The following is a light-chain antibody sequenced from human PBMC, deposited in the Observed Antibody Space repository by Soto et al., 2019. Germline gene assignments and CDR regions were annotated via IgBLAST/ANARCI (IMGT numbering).Light chain of an antibody. V-gene: IGLV2-14*01. CDR3: SSYTSSSPYV. Sequence: QSVVTQPASVSGASGQSITISCTGTSRYVGGYNYVSWYQQHPGKAPKLMIYDVSNRPSGVSNRFSGSKSGNTASLTISGLQAEDEADYYCSSYTSSSPYVFGTGTKVTVL. J-gene: IGLJ1*01. CDR1: SRYVGGYNY. CDR2: DVS.